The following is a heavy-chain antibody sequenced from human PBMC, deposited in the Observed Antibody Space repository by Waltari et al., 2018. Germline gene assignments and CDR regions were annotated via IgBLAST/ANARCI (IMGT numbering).Heavy chain of an antibody. J-gene: IGHJ4*02. CDR2: IIPIFGTA. D-gene: IGHD6-19*01. Sequence: QVQLVQSGAEVKKPGSSVKVSCKASGGTLSRYAISWVRQAPGQGREWMGGIIPIFGTANYAQNFQDRVTITADESTSTAYMELSSLRSEDTAVYYCARGIAVAGASFDYWGQGTLVTVSS. V-gene: IGHV1-69*01. CDR1: GGTLSRYA. CDR3: ARGIAVAGASFDY.